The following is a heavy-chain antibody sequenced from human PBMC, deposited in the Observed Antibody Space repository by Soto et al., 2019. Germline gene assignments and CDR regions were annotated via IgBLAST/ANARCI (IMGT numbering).Heavy chain of an antibody. CDR1: GFDFEDYT. Sequence: GGSLRLSCVASGFDFEDYTMHWVRQPPGKGLECVSRISYDGDDTYYADSVRGRFTMSRDNSKNSLFLLMNNLTPEDTAVYYCAKDEAYYFDHWGQGTLVTVSS. J-gene: IGHJ4*02. CDR2: ISYDGDDT. CDR3: AKDEAYYFDH. V-gene: IGHV3-43*01.